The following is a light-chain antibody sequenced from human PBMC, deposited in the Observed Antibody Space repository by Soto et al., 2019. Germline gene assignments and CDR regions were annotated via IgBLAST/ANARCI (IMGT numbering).Light chain of an antibody. CDR2: EGS. V-gene: IGLV2-23*01. CDR1: SSDVESYNV. J-gene: IGLJ3*02. Sequence: QSVLTQPASVSGSPGQSITISCTGTSSDVESYNVVSWHQQHPGKAPKLMIYEGSKRPSGVSNRFSGSKSGNTASLTISGLQAEDEADYYCCSYAGSSTWVFGGGTKLTVL. CDR3: CSYAGSSTWV.